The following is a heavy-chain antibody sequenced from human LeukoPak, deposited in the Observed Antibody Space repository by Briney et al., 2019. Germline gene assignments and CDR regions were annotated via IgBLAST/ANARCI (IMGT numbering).Heavy chain of an antibody. D-gene: IGHD3-10*01. CDR3: AKDNAYYYADF. CDR1: GFTFSSYA. J-gene: IGHJ4*02. Sequence: GGSLRLSCAASGFTFSSYAMHWVRQAPGKGLEWVAVISYDGSNKYYADSVKGRFTISRDNFKNTLYLQMNSLRAEDTAVYYCAKDNAYYYADFWGQGTLVTVSS. CDR2: ISYDGSNK. V-gene: IGHV3-30-3*01.